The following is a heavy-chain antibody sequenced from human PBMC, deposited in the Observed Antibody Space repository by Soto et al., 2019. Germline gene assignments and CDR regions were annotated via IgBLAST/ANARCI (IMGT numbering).Heavy chain of an antibody. CDR2: IYWDDDK. V-gene: IGHV2-5*02. CDR1: GFSLSTSGVG. J-gene: IGHJ4*02. CDR3: APLGGLRVATTFEF. D-gene: IGHD5-12*01. Sequence: QITLKESGPTLVKPTQTLTLTCTFSGFSLSTSGVGVGWIRQPPGKALEWLALIYWDDDKRYSQSLKSRLTITKATSKNRGVLTMPNMTLGNTATYSFAPLGGLRVATTFEFWGRAPLVTVSS.